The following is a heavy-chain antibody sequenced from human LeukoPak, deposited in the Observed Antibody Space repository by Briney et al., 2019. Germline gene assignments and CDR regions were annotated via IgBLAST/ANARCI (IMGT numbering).Heavy chain of an antibody. V-gene: IGHV4-38-2*01. CDR1: GYSISSGYY. D-gene: IGHD3-3*01. CDR3: ARGSDFWSGYPSNWFDP. Sequence: SETLSLTCAVSGYSISSGYYWGWIRQPPGKGLEWIGSIYHSGSTYYNPSLKSRVTISVDTSKNQFSLKLSSVTAADTAVYYCARGSDFWSGYPSNWFDPWGQGTLVTVSS. J-gene: IGHJ5*02. CDR2: IYHSGST.